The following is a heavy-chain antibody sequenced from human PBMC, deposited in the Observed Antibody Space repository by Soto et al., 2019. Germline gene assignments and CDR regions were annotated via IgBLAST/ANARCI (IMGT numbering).Heavy chain of an antibody. CDR3: AGDGPVRYFAPGYYYGMDV. V-gene: IGHV1-3*05. CDR1: GYTFTSYA. D-gene: IGHD3-9*01. J-gene: IGHJ6*02. Sequence: QVQLVQSGAEEKKPGASVKVSCKASGYTFTSYAMHWVRQAPGQRLEWMGWINAGNGNTKYSQKFQGRVTITRDTSASTAYMELSSLRSEDTAVYYCAGDGPVRYFAPGYYYGMDVWGQGTTVTVSS. CDR2: INAGNGNT.